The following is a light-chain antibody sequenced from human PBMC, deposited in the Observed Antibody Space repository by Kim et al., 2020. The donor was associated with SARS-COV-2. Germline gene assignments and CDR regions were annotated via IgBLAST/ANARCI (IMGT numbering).Light chain of an antibody. CDR1: PSVSSY. Sequence: SPGDRAPLSCRASPSVSSYLAWYQQKPGQAPRLLIYDASNRATGIPARFSGSGSGTDFTLTISSLEPEDFAVYYCQQRSNWPPITFGQGTRLEIK. J-gene: IGKJ5*01. V-gene: IGKV3-11*01. CDR3: QQRSNWPPIT. CDR2: DAS.